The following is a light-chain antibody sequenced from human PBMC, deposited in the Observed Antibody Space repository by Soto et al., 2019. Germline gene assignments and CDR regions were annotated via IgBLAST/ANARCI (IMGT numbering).Light chain of an antibody. CDR2: SVS. CDR1: QSVSNDY. J-gene: IGKJ4*01. V-gene: IGKV3-20*01. CDR3: QKYGSSRLN. Sequence: EMVLTHSPGTLSFSPLYIATLSFSSSQSVSNDYVAWVQQKPGQTPRLLIYSVSSRATGIPDRFSGSGSGTVFTLTISRLEPEDFAVYYCQKYGSSRLNFGGGTKVDIK.